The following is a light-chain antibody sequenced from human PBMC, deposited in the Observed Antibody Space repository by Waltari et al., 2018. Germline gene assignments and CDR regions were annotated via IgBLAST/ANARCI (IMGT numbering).Light chain of an antibody. V-gene: IGLV1-40*01. CDR3: QSYDTSLSVV. Sequence: QSVLTQPPSVSGAPGQRVTISCTGCGSNIGAGYDVPWYQQLPRAAPKLLIYGSTSRPLGVPDRFFGSTSGTSASLAITGLQAEDEADYYCQSYDTSLSVVFGGGTKLTVL. CDR2: GST. J-gene: IGLJ3*02. CDR1: GSNIGAGYD.